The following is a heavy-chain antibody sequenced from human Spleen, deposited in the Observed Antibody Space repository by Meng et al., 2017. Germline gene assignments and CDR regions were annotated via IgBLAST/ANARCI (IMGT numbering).Heavy chain of an antibody. CDR3: LRGSGGSV. CDR1: GGSISSGGYY. J-gene: IGHJ1*01. V-gene: IGHV4-31*09. D-gene: IGHD3-10*01. Sequence: QVQLQESGPRLVKPSQTLSLTCTVSGGSISSGGYYWSWIRQHPGKGLEWIGEIYHRGDTNYNPSLKSRVDISVDKSKNLFYLSLFSVTAADTAVYHCLRGSGGSVWGQGTLVTVSS. CDR2: IYHRGDT.